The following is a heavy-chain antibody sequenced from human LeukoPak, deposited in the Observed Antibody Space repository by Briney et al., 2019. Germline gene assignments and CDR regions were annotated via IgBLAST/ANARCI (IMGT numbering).Heavy chain of an antibody. Sequence: SETLSLTCDVSGGSISTTNWWTWVRQPPGKGLEWIGEIHYGGSATYNPSLNSRVSISLDKSKNQFSLKLRSVTAADTAVYYCAGKYYYDSSGYFYVDWWGQGTLVTVSS. CDR2: IHYGGSA. CDR3: AGKYYYDSSGYFYVDW. J-gene: IGHJ4*02. D-gene: IGHD3-22*01. V-gene: IGHV4-4*02. CDR1: GGSISTTNW.